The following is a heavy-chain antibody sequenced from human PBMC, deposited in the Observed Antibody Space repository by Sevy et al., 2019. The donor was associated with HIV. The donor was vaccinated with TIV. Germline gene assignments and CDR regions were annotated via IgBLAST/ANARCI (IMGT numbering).Heavy chain of an antibody. Sequence: GESLKISCAASGFTFSSYGMHWVRQAPGKGLEWVAVIWYDGSNKYYADSVKGRFTISRDNSKNTLYLQMNSLRAEDTAVYYCARVLDCSSTSCHTGGMDVWGQGTTVTVSS. CDR3: ARVLDCSSTSCHTGGMDV. V-gene: IGHV3-33*01. J-gene: IGHJ6*02. CDR1: GFTFSSYG. CDR2: IWYDGSNK. D-gene: IGHD2-2*02.